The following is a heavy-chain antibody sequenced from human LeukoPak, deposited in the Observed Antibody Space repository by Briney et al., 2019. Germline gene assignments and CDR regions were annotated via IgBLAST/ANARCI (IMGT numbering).Heavy chain of an antibody. V-gene: IGHV1-2*02. J-gene: IGHJ5*02. D-gene: IGHD2-2*01. CDR1: GYTFTGYY. Sequence: ASVKVSCKASGYTFTGYYMHWVRQAPGQGLEWMGWISPNSGGTNYAQKFQGRVTMTRDTSISTAYMELSRLRSDDTAVYYCARTGIVVVPAAIRSGRRYNWFDPWGQGTLVTVSS. CDR2: ISPNSGGT. CDR3: ARTGIVVVPAAIRSGRRYNWFDP.